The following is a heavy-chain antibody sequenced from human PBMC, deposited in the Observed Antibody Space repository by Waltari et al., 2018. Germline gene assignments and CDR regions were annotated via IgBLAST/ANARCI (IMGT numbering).Heavy chain of an antibody. Sequence: QVQLQESGPALVHSSETLTLTRTVSADSFSGYFWNWVRQAPGKGPEGIGYIRHTWDTKQYHSLKIRVTMSVERSRNDFSLRLTSVTAADTAVYYCALWESGWRSFRFWGQGTLGTVSS. CDR3: ALWESGWRSFRF. CDR2: IRHTWDT. D-gene: IGHD6-19*01. CDR1: ADSFSGYF. V-gene: IGHV4-59*08. J-gene: IGHJ4*03.